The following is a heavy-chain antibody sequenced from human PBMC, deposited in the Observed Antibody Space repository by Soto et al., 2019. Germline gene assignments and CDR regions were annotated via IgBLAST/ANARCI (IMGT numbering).Heavy chain of an antibody. CDR2: ISSDGSSQ. D-gene: IGHD3-16*01. V-gene: IGHV3-30*03. CDR3: AIGKLGASGLTSPTFDS. Sequence: QVHLVESGGGVVQPGRSLRLSCAASGFIFSDYGVHWVRQAPGKGLEWVAAISSDGSSQFYGESMKGRFAVSRDNSKNSVDLKVASLSPEDAAGYYCAIGKLGASGLTSPTFDSWGQATLVTVPS. CDR1: GFIFSDYG. J-gene: IGHJ4*02.